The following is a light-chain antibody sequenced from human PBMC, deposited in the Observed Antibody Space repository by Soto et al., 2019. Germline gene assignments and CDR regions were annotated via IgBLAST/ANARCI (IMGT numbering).Light chain of an antibody. J-gene: IGKJ4*02. CDR2: DAS. CDR1: QSVSSY. Sequence: EIVLTQSPATLALSPGERATLSCRASQSVSSYLSWYQQKPGQAPRLLIYDASNRATGIPARFSGSGSETYFTLTTSSPAPKDFADYYCQPPRTWPPLTFRGGTKVEIK. V-gene: IGKV3-11*01. CDR3: QPPRTWPPLT.